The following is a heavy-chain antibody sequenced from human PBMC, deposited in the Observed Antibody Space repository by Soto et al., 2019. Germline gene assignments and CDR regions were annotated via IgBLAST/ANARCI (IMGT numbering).Heavy chain of an antibody. J-gene: IGHJ6*02. CDR2: INPNSGGT. CDR3: ARGDSSSYYYYGMDV. D-gene: IGHD6-6*01. CDR1: GYTFTGYY. V-gene: IGHV1-2*02. Sequence: QVQLVQSGAEVKKPGASVKVYCKASGYTFTGYYMHWVRQAPGQGLEWMGWINPNSGGTNHAQKFQGMVTMTRDTSISTAYMELSRLRSDDTAVYYCARGDSSSYYYYGMDVWGQGTTVTVSS.